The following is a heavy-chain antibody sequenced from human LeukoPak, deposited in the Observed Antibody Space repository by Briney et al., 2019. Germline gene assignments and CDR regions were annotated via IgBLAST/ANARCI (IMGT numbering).Heavy chain of an antibody. CDR1: GFTFSSYA. Sequence: GGSLRLSCAASGFTFSSYAMSWVRQAPGKGLEWVSSISSSSYIYYAASVKGRFTISRDNAKNSLYLQMNSLRAEDTAVYYCARGRGLGELAVASFDSWGQGILVAVS. CDR2: ISSSSYI. CDR3: ARGRGLGELAVASFDS. V-gene: IGHV3-21*01. J-gene: IGHJ4*02. D-gene: IGHD6-19*01.